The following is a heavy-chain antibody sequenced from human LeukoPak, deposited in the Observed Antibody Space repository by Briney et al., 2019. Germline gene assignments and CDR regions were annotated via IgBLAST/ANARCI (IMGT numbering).Heavy chain of an antibody. CDR2: MNPNSGNT. V-gene: IGHV1-8*01. CDR3: ARAFGVATIEIDY. J-gene: IGHJ4*02. Sequence: ASVKVSCKASGYTFTSYDINWVRQATGQGREWMGWMNPNSGNTGYAQKFQGRVTMTRNTSISTAYMELSSLRSEDTAVYYCARAFGVATIEIDYWGQGTLVTVSS. D-gene: IGHD5-12*01. CDR1: GYTFTSYD.